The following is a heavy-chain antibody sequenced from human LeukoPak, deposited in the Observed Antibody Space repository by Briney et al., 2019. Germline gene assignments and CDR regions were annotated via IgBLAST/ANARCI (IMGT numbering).Heavy chain of an antibody. CDR1: GGSFSGYY. D-gene: IGHD3-9*01. CDR2: INHSGST. V-gene: IGHV4-34*01. J-gene: IGHJ5*02. CDR3: ARHNPYYDILTGYYRGNWFDP. Sequence: ESSETLSLTCAVYGGSFSGYYWSWIRQPPGKGLEWIGEINHSGSTNYNPSLKSRITISVDTSKNQFSLKLSSVTAADTAVYYCARHNPYYDILTGYYRGNWFDPWGQGTLVTVSS.